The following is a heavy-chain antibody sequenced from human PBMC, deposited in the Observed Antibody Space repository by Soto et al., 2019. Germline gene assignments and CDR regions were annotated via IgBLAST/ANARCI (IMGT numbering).Heavy chain of an antibody. CDR3: ARQMTTVTQDAFDI. CDR2: IKQDGSEK. D-gene: IGHD4-17*01. V-gene: IGHV3-7*05. CDR1: GFTFSSYW. Sequence: PGGSLRLSCAASGFTFSSYWMSWVRQAPGKGLQWVANIKQDGSEKYYVDSVKGRFTISRDNAKKSLYLQMNSLRAEDTAVYYCARQMTTVTQDAFDIWGQGTMVTVSS. J-gene: IGHJ3*02.